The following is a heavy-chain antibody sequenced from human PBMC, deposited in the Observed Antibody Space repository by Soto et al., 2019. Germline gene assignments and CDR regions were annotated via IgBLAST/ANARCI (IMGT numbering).Heavy chain of an antibody. V-gene: IGHV3-23*01. Sequence: GALRLSCAASGFTFSSYAMSWVRQAPGKGLEWVSAISGSGGSTYYADSVKGRFTISRDNSKNTLYLQMNSLRAEDTAVYYCATKKQVRVVQAGSDAFDIWGQGTMVTVSS. CDR3: ATKKQVRVVQAGSDAFDI. CDR1: GFTFSSYA. D-gene: IGHD2-2*01. J-gene: IGHJ3*02. CDR2: ISGSGGST.